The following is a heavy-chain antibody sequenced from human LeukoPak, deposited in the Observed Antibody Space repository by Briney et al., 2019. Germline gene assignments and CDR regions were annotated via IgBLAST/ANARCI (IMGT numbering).Heavy chain of an antibody. CDR2: VYHSGST. CDR3: ASSRGYSGPWVRYYFDY. J-gene: IGHJ4*02. Sequence: ASETLSLTCTVSGDSLVSGHYWGWIRQPPGQGLEWVGSVYHSGSTYYNPSLKSRVTISVDTSKNQFSLKLSSVTAADTAVYYCASSRGYSGPWVRYYFDYWGQGTLVTVSS. V-gene: IGHV4-38-2*02. D-gene: IGHD5-12*01. CDR1: GDSLVSGHY.